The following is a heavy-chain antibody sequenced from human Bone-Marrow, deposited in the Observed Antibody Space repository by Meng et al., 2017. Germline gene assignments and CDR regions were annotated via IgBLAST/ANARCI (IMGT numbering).Heavy chain of an antibody. V-gene: IGHV3-23*01. Sequence: GESLKISCAASGFTFNNYAMTWVRQSPGKGLEWVSAIGGGGGTDYADSVKGRFTTSRDNSENTLFLQMNSLRPEDTAIYFCVRRAAGNFDYWGQGTLATVSS. CDR1: GFTFNNYA. CDR2: IGGGGGT. CDR3: VRRAAGNFDY. J-gene: IGHJ4*02. D-gene: IGHD6-13*01.